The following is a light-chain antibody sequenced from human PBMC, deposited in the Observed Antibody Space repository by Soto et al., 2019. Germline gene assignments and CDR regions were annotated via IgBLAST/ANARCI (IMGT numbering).Light chain of an antibody. CDR2: AAS. V-gene: IGKV1-12*01. J-gene: IGKJ5*01. CDR1: QDISSW. CDR3: QQASSFPPT. Sequence: DIQMTQSPSSVSASVGDRVTITCRASQDISSWLAWYQQKPGKAPKIMIYAASSLQGGVPSRFSGSGSGTEFTLPISSLQPEDFETYYCQQASSFPPTFGQGTRLDIK.